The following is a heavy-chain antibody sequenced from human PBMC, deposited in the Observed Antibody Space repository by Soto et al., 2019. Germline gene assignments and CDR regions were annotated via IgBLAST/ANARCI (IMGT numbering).Heavy chain of an antibody. V-gene: IGHV3-48*03. CDR3: ARLYYETHYYYGMDV. D-gene: IGHD3-22*01. CDR1: GFTFSSYE. CDR2: ISSSGSTI. J-gene: IGHJ6*02. Sequence: GGSLRLSCAASGFTFSSYEMNWVRQAPGKGLEWVSYISSSGSTIYYADSVKGRFTISRDNAKNSLYLQMNSLRAEDTAVYYCARLYYETHYYYGMDVWGQGTTVTVSS.